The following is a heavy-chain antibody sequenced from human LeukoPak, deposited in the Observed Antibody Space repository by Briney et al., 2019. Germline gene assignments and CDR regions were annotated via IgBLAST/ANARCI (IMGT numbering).Heavy chain of an antibody. J-gene: IGHJ4*02. CDR3: ARDFRWGQDY. D-gene: IGHD2-21*02. CDR1: GFTFSNAW. Sequence: GGSLRLSCAASGFTFSNAWMSWVRQAPGKGLEWVTFIQYDASDECYTDSVKGRFTISRDNSKNTLYLQMNSLRPEDSAVYYCARDFRWGQDYWGQGTLVTVSS. V-gene: IGHV3-30*02. CDR2: IQYDASDE.